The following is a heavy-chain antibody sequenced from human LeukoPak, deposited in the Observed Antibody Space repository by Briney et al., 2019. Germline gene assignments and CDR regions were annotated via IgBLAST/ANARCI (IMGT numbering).Heavy chain of an antibody. D-gene: IGHD3-10*01. CDR1: GGSIRSSYYY. J-gene: IGHJ5*02. CDR2: IYVSGST. V-gene: IGHV4-39*01. Sequence: SEALSLTCTVSGGSIRSSYYYGGWIRQPRGKGMEWIGSIYVSGSTSYNPSLKSRVTISVDTSKKQFSLKLKSVTAADTAVYYCARHYGPWGQGTLVTVSS. CDR3: ARHYGP.